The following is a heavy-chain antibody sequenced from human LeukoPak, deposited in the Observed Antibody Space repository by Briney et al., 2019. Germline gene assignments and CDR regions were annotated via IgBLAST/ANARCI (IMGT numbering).Heavy chain of an antibody. Sequence: SETLSLTCTVSGGSISSSSYYWGWIRQPPGKGLEWIGSIYYDGSTYYNSSLKSRVTISVDTSKNQFSLKLSSVTAADTAVYYCARGRLYYYDSSGHYDRRGYYYYYGMDVWGQGTTVTVSS. CDR3: ARGRLYYYDSSGHYDRRGYYYYYGMDV. J-gene: IGHJ6*02. V-gene: IGHV4-39*07. CDR1: GGSISSSSYY. D-gene: IGHD3-22*01. CDR2: IYYDGST.